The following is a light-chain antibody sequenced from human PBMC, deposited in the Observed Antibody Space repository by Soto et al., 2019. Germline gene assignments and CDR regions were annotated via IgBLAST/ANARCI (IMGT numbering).Light chain of an antibody. J-gene: IGKJ2*01. V-gene: IGKV2-30*01. Sequence: DVAMTQSPLSLPVTLGQPASISCRSSQSLLYSDGNTYLNWFQQRPGQSPRRLIYKVSNRDSGVPDRFSGSGSGTDFTLKISRVEAEDGGVYYCMQGTHWPLYTFGQGTKLEIK. CDR1: QSLLYSDGNTY. CDR3: MQGTHWPLYT. CDR2: KVS.